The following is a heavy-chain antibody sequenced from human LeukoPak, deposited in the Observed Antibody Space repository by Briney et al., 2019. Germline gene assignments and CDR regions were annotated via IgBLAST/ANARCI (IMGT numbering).Heavy chain of an antibody. Sequence: SQTLTLTCDISGDSVSSNSAAWNWIRQSPPRGLDWLGRTYYRSKWYNDYAVSLKSRMTINADTSKNQFSLQLNSVTPEDTAVYYCAKGRWALFDCWGQGTLVIVCS. CDR2: TYYRSKWYN. CDR1: GDSVSSNSAA. CDR3: AKGRWALFDC. J-gene: IGHJ4*02. D-gene: IGHD3-10*01. V-gene: IGHV6-1*01.